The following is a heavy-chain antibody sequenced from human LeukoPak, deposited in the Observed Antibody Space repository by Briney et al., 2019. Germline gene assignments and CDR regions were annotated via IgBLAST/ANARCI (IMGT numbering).Heavy chain of an antibody. CDR2: ISWNSGSI. J-gene: IGHJ4*02. CDR1: GFTFDDYA. D-gene: IGHD6-13*01. CDR3: AKDWVAAAGRFDH. Sequence: GGSLRLSCAASGFTFDDYAMHWVRQAPGKGLEWVSGISWNSGSIGYADSVKGRFTISRDNAKNSLYLQMNSLRAEDTALYYCAKDWVAAAGRFDHWGQGTLVTVSS. V-gene: IGHV3-9*01.